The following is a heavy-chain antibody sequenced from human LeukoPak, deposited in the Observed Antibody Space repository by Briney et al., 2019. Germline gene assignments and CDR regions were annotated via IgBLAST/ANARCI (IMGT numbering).Heavy chain of an antibody. CDR3: ARERGYSYGSSLDY. J-gene: IGHJ4*02. CDR2: ISYDGSNK. D-gene: IGHD5-18*01. CDR1: GFTFSSYA. Sequence: GGSLRLSCAGSGFTFSSYAMSWVRQAPGKGLEWVAVISYDGSNKYYADSVKGRFTISRDNSKNTLYLQMNSLRAEDTAVYYCARERGYSYGSSLDYWGQGTLVTVSS. V-gene: IGHV3-30*03.